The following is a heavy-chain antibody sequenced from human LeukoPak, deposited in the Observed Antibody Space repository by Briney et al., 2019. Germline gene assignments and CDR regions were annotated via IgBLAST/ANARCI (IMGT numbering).Heavy chain of an antibody. Sequence: PSETLSLTCAVYGGSFSNYYWTWIRQPPGKGLEWIGELNHSGTTNYNPSLKSLVTISEDTSTSQLSLRLNSVTAADTAVYYCARGSVGYYVSGSPFYYGMDVWGQGTTVTVSS. CDR3: ARGSVGYYVSGSPFYYGMDV. CDR1: GGSFSNYY. CDR2: LNHSGTT. V-gene: IGHV4-34*01. J-gene: IGHJ6*02. D-gene: IGHD3-10*01.